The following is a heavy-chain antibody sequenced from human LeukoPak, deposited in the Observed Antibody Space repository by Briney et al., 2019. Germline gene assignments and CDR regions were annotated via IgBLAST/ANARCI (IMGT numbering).Heavy chain of an antibody. D-gene: IGHD2-15*01. J-gene: IGHJ5*02. CDR1: GGSFSPYY. CDR3: ARQPNIVVVDNWFDP. V-gene: IGHV4-4*09. CDR2: IYTSGST. Sequence: SETLSLTCTVSGGSFSPYYWSWIRQTPGKGLEWIGYIYTSGSTNYNPSLKSRVTISVDTSKNQFSLKLSSVTAADTAVYYCARQPNIVVVDNWFDPWGQGTLVAVSS.